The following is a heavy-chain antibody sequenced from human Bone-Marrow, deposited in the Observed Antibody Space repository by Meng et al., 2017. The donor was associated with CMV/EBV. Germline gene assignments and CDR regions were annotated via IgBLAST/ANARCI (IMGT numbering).Heavy chain of an antibody. V-gene: IGHV4-59*12. Sequence: SETLSLTCTVSGGSISSYYWSWIRQPPGKGLEWVGYIYYSGTTNYNPSLKGRVTISVDTSKNQFSLKVNSMTAADTAVYYCARGWSSSSSPFDWWGQRTLVTVSS. J-gene: IGHJ4*02. D-gene: IGHD6-6*01. CDR1: GGSISSYY. CDR2: IYYSGTT. CDR3: ARGWSSSSSPFDW.